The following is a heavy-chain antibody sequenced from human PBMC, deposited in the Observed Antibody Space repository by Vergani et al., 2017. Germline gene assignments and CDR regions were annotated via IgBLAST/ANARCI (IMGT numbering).Heavy chain of an antibody. V-gene: IGHV3-30-3*01. CDR1: GFTFSSYA. CDR3: AREDLYGSGDFDP. D-gene: IGHD3-10*01. J-gene: IGHJ5*02. CDR2: ISYDGSNK. Sequence: QVQLVESGGGVVQPGRSLRLSCAASGFTFSSYAMHWVRQAPGKGLEWVAVISYDGSNKYYADSVKGRFTISRDNSKNTLYLQMNSLRAEDTAVYYCAREDLYGSGDFDPWGQGTLVTVSS.